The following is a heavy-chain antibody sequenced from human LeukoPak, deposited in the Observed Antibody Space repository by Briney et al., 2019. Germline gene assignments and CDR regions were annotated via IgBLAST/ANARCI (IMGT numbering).Heavy chain of an antibody. V-gene: IGHV3-30*02. CDR3: AKVKPPLYQLLYKYYFDY. D-gene: IGHD2-2*02. Sequence: PGGSLRLSCAASGFTFSIYWMSWVRQAPGKGLEWVAFIRYDGSNKYYADSVKGRFTISRDNSKNTLYLQMNSLRAEDTAVYYCAKVKPPLYQLLYKYYFDYWGQGTLVTVSS. J-gene: IGHJ4*02. CDR2: IRYDGSNK. CDR1: GFTFSIYW.